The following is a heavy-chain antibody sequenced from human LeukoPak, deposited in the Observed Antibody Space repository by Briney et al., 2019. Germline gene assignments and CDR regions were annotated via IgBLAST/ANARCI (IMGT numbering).Heavy chain of an antibody. CDR1: GYTFTGYY. V-gene: IGHV1-2*02. CDR3: ARSCGGDCYPESDDAFDT. Sequence: ASVKVSCKASGYTFTGYYMHWVRQAPGQGLEWMGWINPNSGGTNYAQKFQGRVTMTRDTSISTAYMELSRLRSDDTAVYYCARSCGGDCYPESDDAFDTWGQGTMVTVSS. D-gene: IGHD2-21*02. CDR2: INPNSGGT. J-gene: IGHJ3*02.